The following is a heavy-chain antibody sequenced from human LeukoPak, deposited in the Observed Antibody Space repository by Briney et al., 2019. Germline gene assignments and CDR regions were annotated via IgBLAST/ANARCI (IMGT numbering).Heavy chain of an antibody. CDR3: ARDFYDSSGYTSYYYGMDV. CDR1: GDSVSSNSAA. Sequence: SQTLSLTCAISGDSVSSNSAAWNWIRQSPSRGLEWLGRTYYRSKWYNDYAVSVKSRITINPDTSKNQFSLQLNSVTPEDTAVYYCARDFYDSSGYTSYYYGMDVWGQGTTVTVSS. D-gene: IGHD3-22*01. V-gene: IGHV6-1*01. J-gene: IGHJ6*02. CDR2: TYYRSKWYN.